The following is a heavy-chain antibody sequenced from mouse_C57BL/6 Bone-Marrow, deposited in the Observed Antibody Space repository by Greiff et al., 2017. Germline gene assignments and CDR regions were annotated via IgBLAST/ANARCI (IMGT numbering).Heavy chain of an antibody. CDR1: GYTFTSYW. CDR2: IYPGSGST. D-gene: IGHD1-1*01. V-gene: IGHV1-55*01. CDR3: AKFDYYGSLWYFDV. Sequence: VQLQQPGAELVKPGASVKMSCKASGYTFTSYWITWVKQRPGQGLEWIGDIYPGSGSTNYNEKFKSKATLTVDTSSSTAYMQLSSLTSEDSAVYYCAKFDYYGSLWYFDVWGTGTTVTVSS. J-gene: IGHJ1*03.